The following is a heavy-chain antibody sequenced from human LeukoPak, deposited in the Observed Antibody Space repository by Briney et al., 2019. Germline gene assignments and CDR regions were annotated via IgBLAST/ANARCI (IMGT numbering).Heavy chain of an antibody. CDR2: ISGSGGST. J-gene: IGHJ4*02. V-gene: IGHV3-23*01. Sequence: GGSLRLSCAAPGFTLRSYAMSWVRPAPGKGLEWVSAISGSGGSTYFADSVKGRFTISRDNSKNTLYLQMNSLRAEDTAVYYCAKGTSSWFFDYWGQGTLVTVSS. CDR1: GFTLRSYA. CDR3: AKGTSSWFFDY. D-gene: IGHD6-13*01.